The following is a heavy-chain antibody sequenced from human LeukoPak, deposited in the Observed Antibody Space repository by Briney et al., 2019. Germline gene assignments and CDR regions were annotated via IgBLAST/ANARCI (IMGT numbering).Heavy chain of an antibody. Sequence: GGSLRPSCAASGFCFSSFWMSWVPQAPGKGLEWVANIKQDGSEKYYMDSVKGRFTISRDNAKTSLYLQMNSLRVEETGIYYCATHVPRDYYYMDVWGKGTTVTVSS. CDR2: IKQDGSEK. CDR3: ATHVPRDYYYMDV. CDR1: GFCFSSFW. J-gene: IGHJ6*03. D-gene: IGHD2-2*01. V-gene: IGHV3-7*01.